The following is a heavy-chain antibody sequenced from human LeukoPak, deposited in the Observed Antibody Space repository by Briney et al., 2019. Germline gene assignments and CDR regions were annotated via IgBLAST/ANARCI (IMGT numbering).Heavy chain of an antibody. J-gene: IGHJ4*02. CDR2: ISSGSSYI. D-gene: IGHD3-3*01. CDR1: GFTFSSYS. CDR3: ARDKGIYDFWSGYYWY. Sequence: GGSLRLSCAASGFTFSSYSMNWVRQAPGKGLEWVSSISSGSSYIYYADSVKGRFTISRDNAKNSLYLQMNSLRAEDTAVYYCARDKGIYDFWSGYYWYWGQGTLVTVSS. V-gene: IGHV3-21*01.